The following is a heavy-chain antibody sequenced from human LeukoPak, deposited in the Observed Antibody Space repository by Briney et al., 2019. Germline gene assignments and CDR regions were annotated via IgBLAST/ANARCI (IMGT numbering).Heavy chain of an antibody. J-gene: IGHJ4*02. CDR2: KSNDGSNK. V-gene: IGHV3-30*04. CDR1: GFTFSSYS. D-gene: IGHD1-26*01. Sequence: PGRSLRLSCAASGFTFSSYSIHWVRQAPGKGLEWVAVKSNDGSNKYYADSVKGRFTISRDNSKNTLYPQMNSLRAEDTAVYYCAKETGRWELEWGQGTLATVSS. CDR3: AKETGRWELE.